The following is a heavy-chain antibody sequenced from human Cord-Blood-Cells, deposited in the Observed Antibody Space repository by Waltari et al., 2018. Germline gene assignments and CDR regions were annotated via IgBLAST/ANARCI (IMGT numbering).Heavy chain of an antibody. CDR2: IYSGGST. Sequence: EVQLVESGGGLIQPGGSLRLSCAASGFTVSSNYMSWVRQAPGKGREWVSVIYSGGSTYYADSVKGRFTISRDNSKNTLYLQMNSLRAEDTAVYYCARGEQQLPYWYFDLWGRGTLVTVSS. V-gene: IGHV3-53*01. D-gene: IGHD6-13*01. CDR1: GFTVSSNY. CDR3: ARGEQQLPYWYFDL. J-gene: IGHJ2*01.